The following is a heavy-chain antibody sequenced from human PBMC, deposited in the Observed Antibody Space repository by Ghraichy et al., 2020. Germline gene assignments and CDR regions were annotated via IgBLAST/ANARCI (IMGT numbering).Heavy chain of an antibody. Sequence: ESLNISCTVSGGSMRSQFWSWIRQPPGNGLEWIGYISHTGNTNYSPSLGGRATISLGTSKNHFSLMLTSVNTEGTAIYYCARRGRGYSLYYYGLDVWGQGTTVTVSS. CDR2: ISHTGNT. CDR3: ARRGRGYSLYYYGLDV. V-gene: IGHV4-59*08. D-gene: IGHD5-18*01. J-gene: IGHJ6*02. CDR1: GGSMRSQF.